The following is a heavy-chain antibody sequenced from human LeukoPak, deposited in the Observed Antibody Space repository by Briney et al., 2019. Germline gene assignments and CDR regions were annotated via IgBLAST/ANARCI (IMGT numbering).Heavy chain of an antibody. V-gene: IGHV3-15*04. J-gene: IGHJ6*02. Sequence: GGSLRLSCAASGFTVSSSYMNWVRQVPGKGLEWVGQTVSEIDGGTTDYAAPVKGRFTISRDDSKSTLYLQMNSLKIEDTAVYYCTTDEDWNYARKDVWGQGATVIVSS. CDR1: GFTVSSSY. CDR2: TVSEIDGGTT. CDR3: TTDEDWNYARKDV. D-gene: IGHD1-7*01.